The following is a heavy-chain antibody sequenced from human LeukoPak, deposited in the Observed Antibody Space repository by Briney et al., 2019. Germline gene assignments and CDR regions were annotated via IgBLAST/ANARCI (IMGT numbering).Heavy chain of an antibody. Sequence: SETPPLTCAVYGGSFSGYYWSWIRQPPGKGLEWIGEINHSGSTSYNPSLKSRVTISVDTSKNQFSLKLSSVTAADTAVYYCARVVSGSYRLDYWGQGTLVTVSS. CDR1: GGSFSGYY. CDR2: INHSGST. J-gene: IGHJ4*02. CDR3: ARVVSGSYRLDY. V-gene: IGHV4-34*01. D-gene: IGHD1-26*01.